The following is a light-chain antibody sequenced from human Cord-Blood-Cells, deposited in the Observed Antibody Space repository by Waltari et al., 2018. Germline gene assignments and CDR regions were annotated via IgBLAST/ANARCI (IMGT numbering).Light chain of an antibody. CDR3: SSYTSSSTAV. V-gene: IGLV2-14*01. J-gene: IGLJ7*01. CDR2: DVS. CDR1: RSDVGGYNY. Sequence: QSALTQPASVSGSPGQSITISCTGTRSDVGGYNYVSLYQQHPGKAPKLMMYDVSNRPSGVSNRFSGSKSGNTASLTISGLQAEDEADYYCSSYTSSSTAVFGGGTQLTVL.